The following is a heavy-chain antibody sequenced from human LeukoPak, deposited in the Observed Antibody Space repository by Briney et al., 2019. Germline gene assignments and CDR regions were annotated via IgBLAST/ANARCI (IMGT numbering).Heavy chain of an antibody. CDR1: GGFISSHY. V-gene: IGHV4-59*11. CDR2: IYYSGST. J-gene: IGHJ1*01. CDR3: ARDSNGSYYRQYFQH. D-gene: IGHD1-26*01. Sequence: SETLSLTCTVSGGFISSHYWSWIRQPPGKGLEWIGYIYYSGSTNYNPSLKSRVTISVDTSKNQFSLKLSSVTAADTAVYYCARDSNGSYYRQYFQHWGQGTLVTVSS.